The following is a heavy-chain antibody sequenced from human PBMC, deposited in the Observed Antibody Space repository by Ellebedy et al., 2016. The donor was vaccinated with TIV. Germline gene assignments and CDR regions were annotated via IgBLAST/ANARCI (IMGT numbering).Heavy chain of an antibody. Sequence: GESLKISCSASGFTFSNYWMHWVRQAPGKGLVWISRITGDGCTTSYADSVKGRFTISRDNAKNTLYLQINSRRDEDTAVYYCARPWVEMATIGDAFEIWGQGTMVTVSS. J-gene: IGHJ3*02. D-gene: IGHD5-24*01. V-gene: IGHV3-74*01. CDR1: GFTFSNYW. CDR3: ARPWVEMATIGDAFEI. CDR2: ITGDGCTT.